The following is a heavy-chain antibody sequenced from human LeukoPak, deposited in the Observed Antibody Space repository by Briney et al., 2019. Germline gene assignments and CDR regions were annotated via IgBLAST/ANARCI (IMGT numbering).Heavy chain of an antibody. V-gene: IGHV3-23*01. Sequence: GGSLRLSCAASGFTFSSYAMNWVRQAPGKGLEWVSSISDSGGSTYYADSVKGRFTLSRDNSKNTLYLQMNSLRVEDTAVYYCAKSKEGAGPYYFGYWGQGTLVTASS. J-gene: IGHJ4*02. CDR2: ISDSGGST. CDR1: GFTFSSYA. D-gene: IGHD6-19*01. CDR3: AKSKEGAGPYYFGY.